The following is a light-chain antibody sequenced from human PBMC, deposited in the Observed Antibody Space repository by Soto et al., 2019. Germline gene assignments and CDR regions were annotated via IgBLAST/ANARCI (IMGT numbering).Light chain of an antibody. CDR2: AAS. V-gene: IGKV1-6*01. CDR3: LQDYTYPYT. CDR1: QGIRKD. J-gene: IGKJ2*01. Sequence: AIQMTQSPSSLSASVGDRVTITCRASQGIRKDLGWYRQKPGKAPELLIYAASSLQSGVPSRFSGSGSGTDLTLTISSLQPEDFATYYCLQDYTYPYTFGQGTKLEIK.